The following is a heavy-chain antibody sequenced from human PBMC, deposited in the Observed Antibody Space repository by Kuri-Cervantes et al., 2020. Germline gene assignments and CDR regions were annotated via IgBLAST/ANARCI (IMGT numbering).Heavy chain of an antibody. CDR1: GFTFSSYA. D-gene: IGHD3-22*01. Sequence: GGSLRLSCAASGFTFSSYAMSWVRQVPGEGLEWVSTISASGGSTYYTDSVKGRFTISRDNSKNTLFLQMDSLRAEDTAVYYCARDFDDSSGYYETYFDYWGQGTLVTVSS. J-gene: IGHJ4*02. CDR3: ARDFDDSSGYYETYFDY. V-gene: IGHV3-23*01. CDR2: ISASGGST.